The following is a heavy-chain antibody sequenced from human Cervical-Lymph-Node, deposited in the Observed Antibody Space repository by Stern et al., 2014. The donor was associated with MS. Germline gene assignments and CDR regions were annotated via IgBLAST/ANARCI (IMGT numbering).Heavy chain of an antibody. CDR3: MGVGDAMHV. CDR2: MSFVGGNK. J-gene: IGHJ6*02. CDR1: GFSLSNSG. Sequence: VQLEESGGGVVQPGRSLTLSCAASGFSLSNSGMHWVRQAPGKGLEWVAVMSFVGGNKKYGDSVKGRFSIYRDMANNTLFLQMNSLRPEDTAVYYCMGVGDAMHVWGQGTTVIVSS. V-gene: IGHV3-30*03.